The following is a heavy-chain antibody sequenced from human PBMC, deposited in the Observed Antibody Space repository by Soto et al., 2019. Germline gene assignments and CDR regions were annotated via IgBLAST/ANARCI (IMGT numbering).Heavy chain of an antibody. CDR3: AREGDIVVVPAAIEVDYYYYYGMDV. Sequence: SVKVSCKASGGSFSSYAISWVRQAPGQGLEWMGGIIPIFGTANYAQKFQGRVTITADESTSTAYMELSSLRSEDTAVYYCAREGDIVVVPAAIEVDYYYYYGMDVWGQGTTVTVSS. J-gene: IGHJ6*02. D-gene: IGHD2-2*01. V-gene: IGHV1-69*13. CDR1: GGSFSSYA. CDR2: IIPIFGTA.